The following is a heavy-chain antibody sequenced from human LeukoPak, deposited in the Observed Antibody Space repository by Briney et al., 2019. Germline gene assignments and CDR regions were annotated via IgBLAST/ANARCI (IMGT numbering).Heavy chain of an antibody. CDR1: GYTFTRYG. CDR3: AKTYSAYFSFSEFDH. V-gene: IGHV1-18*01. CDR2: ISAYNGDT. Sequence: EASVNVSCKASGYTFTRYGFTWVRQAPGQGLEWMGWISAYNGDTDYPQEVQGRVTLTTDTSTTTAYMELRNLRSDDTAVYYCAKTYSAYFSFSEFDHWGQGTTVTVSS. J-gene: IGHJ4*02. D-gene: IGHD3-16*01.